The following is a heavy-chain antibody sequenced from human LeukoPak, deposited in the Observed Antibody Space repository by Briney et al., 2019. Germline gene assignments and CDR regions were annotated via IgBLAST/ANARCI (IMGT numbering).Heavy chain of an antibody. J-gene: IGHJ3*02. D-gene: IGHD6-13*01. CDR3: ARDLGSSWYNDAFDI. CDR1: GGSITSYY. V-gene: IGHV4-59*12. Sequence: SETLSLTCTVSGGSITSYYWSWIRQPPGKGLEWIGYIYDTGSTNYSPSLKSRVTISVDTSKNQFSLKLSSVTAADTAVYYCARDLGSSWYNDAFDIWGQGTMVTVSS. CDR2: IYDTGST.